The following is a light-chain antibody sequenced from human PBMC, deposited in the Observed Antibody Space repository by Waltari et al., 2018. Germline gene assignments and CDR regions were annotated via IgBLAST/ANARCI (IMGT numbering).Light chain of an antibody. J-gene: IGKJ1*01. CDR3: MQGTHWPWT. CDR2: KVS. Sequence: DVVMTQSPLSLPVTLGQPASISCRSSQSLVSRDGNTYFNWFHHRPGQSPRRLLYKVSNRDSGVPDRFSGSGSGTDSTLIMSRVEAEDVGIYYCMQGTHWPWTFGQGTKVEIK. V-gene: IGKV2-30*01. CDR1: QSLVSRDGNTY.